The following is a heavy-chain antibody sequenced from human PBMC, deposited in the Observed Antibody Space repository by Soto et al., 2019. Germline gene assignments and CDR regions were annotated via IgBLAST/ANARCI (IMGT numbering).Heavy chain of an antibody. CDR3: GGVIVVGPPLDY. Sequence: QVQLVQSGAEEKKPGASVKVSCKASGYTFTSYAMHWVRQAPGQRLEWMGWINAGNGNTKYSQKFQGRVTITRDTPGTTANWGRSSVRSEDTAVYSGGGVIVVGPPLDYGGRGPLAPVSS. J-gene: IGHJ4*02. D-gene: IGHD2-21*01. CDR1: GYTFTSYA. CDR2: INAGNGNT. V-gene: IGHV1-3*05.